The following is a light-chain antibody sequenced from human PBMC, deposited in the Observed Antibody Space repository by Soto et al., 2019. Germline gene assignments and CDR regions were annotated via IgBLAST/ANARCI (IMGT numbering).Light chain of an antibody. CDR3: QQTYITPLP. V-gene: IGKV1-39*01. Sequence: DIQMTQSPSSLSASVGDRVTITCRASQSISSYLNWYQQKPGKAPKLLIYAASSLQSGVPSRFSGSGSGTDFTLNISSLQPEDFATYYCQQTYITPLPFGGGNQVEIQ. CDR1: QSISSY. CDR2: AAS. J-gene: IGKJ4*01.